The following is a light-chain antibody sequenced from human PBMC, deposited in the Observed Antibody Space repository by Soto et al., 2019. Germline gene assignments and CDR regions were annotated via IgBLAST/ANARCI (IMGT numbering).Light chain of an antibody. V-gene: IGKV1-12*01. Sequence: DIQMTQSPSSVSASVGDRVTITCRASQDISSWLAWYQQKPGKAPNLLIYAASSLQSGVPSRFSGSGSGTDFTLTIISLQPEDIATYYCQQTNSFPRTFGQGTKVDIK. CDR2: AAS. J-gene: IGKJ1*01. CDR3: QQTNSFPRT. CDR1: QDISSW.